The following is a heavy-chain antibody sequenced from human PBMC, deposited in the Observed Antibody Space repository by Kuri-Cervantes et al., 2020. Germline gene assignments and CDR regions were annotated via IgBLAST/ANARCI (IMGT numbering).Heavy chain of an antibody. CDR3: VRDRGSGWYGLDY. D-gene: IGHD6-19*01. CDR2: IYYSGNTYSGST. J-gene: IGHJ4*02. CDR1: GFSLSTSGMR. Sequence: SGPTLVKPTQTLTLTCAFSGFSLSTSGMRVSWIRQPPGKALEWIGSIYYSGNTYSGSTTYNPSLKSRVTISVDTSKNQFSLKLSSVTVADTAVYYCVRDRGSGWYGLDYWGQGTLVTVSS. V-gene: IGHV4-61*08.